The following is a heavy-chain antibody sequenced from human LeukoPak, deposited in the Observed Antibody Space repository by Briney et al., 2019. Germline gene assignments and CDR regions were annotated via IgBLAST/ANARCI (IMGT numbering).Heavy chain of an antibody. CDR1: GGSISSYY. CDR3: ARGMWTNSYGMDV. CDR2: IYYSGST. J-gene: IGHJ6*02. V-gene: IGHV4-59*01. D-gene: IGHD2-21*01. Sequence: PSETLSLTCTVSGGSISSYYWSWIRQPPGKGLEWIGYIYYSGSTNYNPSLKSRVTISVDTSKNQFSLKLSSVTAADTAVYYCARGMWTNSYGMDVWGQGTTVTVSS.